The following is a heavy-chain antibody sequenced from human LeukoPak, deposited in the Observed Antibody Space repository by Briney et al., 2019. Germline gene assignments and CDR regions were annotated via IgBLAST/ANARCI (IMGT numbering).Heavy chain of an antibody. V-gene: IGHV3-23*01. CDR3: AKGSGSGWYGWLDP. D-gene: IGHD6-19*01. CDR1: GFTFRSYA. CDR2: ITDSGTNT. J-gene: IGHJ2*01. Sequence: GGSLRLSCAVSGFTFRSYAMTWVRQAPGKGLEWVSVITDSGTNTYYGDSVKGRITVSRDNSKNTLYLQMNSLRAEDTAVYYWAKGSGSGWYGWLDPWGRGTLVTVSS.